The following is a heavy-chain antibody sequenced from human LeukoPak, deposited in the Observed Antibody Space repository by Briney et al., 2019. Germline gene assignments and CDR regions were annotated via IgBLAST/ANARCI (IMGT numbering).Heavy chain of an antibody. CDR3: ARVIGGTELPNGVFDY. J-gene: IGHJ4*02. V-gene: IGHV1-46*01. D-gene: IGHD1-14*01. CDR2: INPSGGST. CDR1: GYTFTSYY. Sequence: ASVKVSCKASGYTFTSYYMHWVRQAPGQGLEWMGIINPSGGSTSYAQRFQGRVTMTRDTSTSTVYMELSSLRSDDTAVYYCARVIGGTELPNGVFDYWGQGTLVTVSS.